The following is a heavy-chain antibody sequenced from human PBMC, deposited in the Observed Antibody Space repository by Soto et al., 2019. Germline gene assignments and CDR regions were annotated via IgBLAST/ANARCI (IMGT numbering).Heavy chain of an antibody. CDR3: ARDFKESQYYYYCMDV. D-gene: IGHD3-10*01. CDR1: GFTFSSYS. J-gene: IGHJ6*03. Sequence: EVQLVESGGGLVKPGGSLRLSCVVSGFTFSSYSVNWVHQAPGKGLEWVSSISSGGEYTYYADSVKGRFTISRDNAKNSVYLQMNSLTAEDTALYYCARDFKESQYYYYCMDVWGKGTTVTVSS. CDR2: ISSGGEYT. V-gene: IGHV3-21*06.